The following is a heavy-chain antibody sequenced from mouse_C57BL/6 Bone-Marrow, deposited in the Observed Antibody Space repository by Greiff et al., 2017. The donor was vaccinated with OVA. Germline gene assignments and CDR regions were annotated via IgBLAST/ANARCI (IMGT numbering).Heavy chain of an antibody. CDR3: ARVNYGSSYYFDY. Sequence: EVHLVESGGGLVKPGGSLKLSCAASGFTFSDYGMHWVRQAPEKGLEWVAYISSGSSTIYYADTVKGRFTISRDNAKNTLFLQMTSLRSEDTAMYYCARVNYGSSYYFDYWGQGTTLTVSS. D-gene: IGHD1-1*01. V-gene: IGHV5-17*01. J-gene: IGHJ2*01. CDR1: GFTFSDYG. CDR2: ISSGSSTI.